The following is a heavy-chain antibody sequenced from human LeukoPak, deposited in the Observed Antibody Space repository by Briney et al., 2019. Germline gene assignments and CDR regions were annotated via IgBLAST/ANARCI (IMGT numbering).Heavy chain of an antibody. CDR2: INTYNGNT. J-gene: IGHJ3*02. CDR1: GYTFTNNW. V-gene: IGHV1-18*04. CDR3: ARLNWDWRAFDI. D-gene: IGHD1-1*01. Sequence: GESLKISCKGSGYTFTNNWIGWVRQAPGQGLEWMGWINTYNGNTVFAQTFEGRVTMTTDTSRSTAFMELRSLRSDDTAVYYCARLNWDWRAFDIWGQGTMVIVSS.